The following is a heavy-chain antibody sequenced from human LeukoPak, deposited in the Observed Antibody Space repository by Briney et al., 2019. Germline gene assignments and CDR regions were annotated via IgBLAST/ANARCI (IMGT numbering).Heavy chain of an antibody. V-gene: IGHV4-4*02. D-gene: IGHD5-18*01. CDR1: GGSISSSNW. Sequence: PSETLSLTCAVSGGSISSSNWWSWVRQPPGKGLEWIGEIYHSGSTNYNPSLKSRVTISVDKSKNQFSLKLSSVTAADTAVYYCAGETINVDTAMVDYWGQGTLVTVSS. J-gene: IGHJ4*02. CDR3: AGETINVDTAMVDY. CDR2: IYHSGST.